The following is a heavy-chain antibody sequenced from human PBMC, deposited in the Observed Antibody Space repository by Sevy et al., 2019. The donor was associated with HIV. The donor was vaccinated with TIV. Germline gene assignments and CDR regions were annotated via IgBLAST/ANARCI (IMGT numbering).Heavy chain of an antibody. Sequence: GGSLRLSCAASGFTFSDYYMSWIRQAPGKGLEWVSYISSSGSTIYYADSVKGRFTISRDNAKNSLYLQMNSLRAEDTAVYYCAREYCSSTSCYTSLDPYDAFDIWGQGTMVTASS. CDR1: GFTFSDYY. V-gene: IGHV3-11*01. J-gene: IGHJ3*02. CDR2: ISSSGSTI. D-gene: IGHD2-2*02. CDR3: AREYCSSTSCYTSLDPYDAFDI.